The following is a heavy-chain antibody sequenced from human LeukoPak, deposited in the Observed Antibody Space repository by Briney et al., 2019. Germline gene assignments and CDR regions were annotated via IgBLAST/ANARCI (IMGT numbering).Heavy chain of an antibody. CDR3: ASAVNNWFDP. CDR2: IYYSGNT. D-gene: IGHD4-17*01. CDR1: GGSISSSTYY. Sequence: PSETLSLTCTVSGGSISSSTYYWGWIRQPPGKGLEWIGSIYYSGNTYYNPSLKSRVTISIDTPKNQFSLKLSSVTAADTAVYYCASAVNNWFDPWGQGTLVTVSS. J-gene: IGHJ5*02. V-gene: IGHV4-39*01.